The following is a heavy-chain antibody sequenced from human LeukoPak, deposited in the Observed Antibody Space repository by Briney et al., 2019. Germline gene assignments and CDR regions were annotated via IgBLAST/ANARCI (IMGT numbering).Heavy chain of an antibody. CDR2: ISTDGRST. V-gene: IGHV3-23*01. J-gene: IGHJ4*02. CDR3: AKHRVLVVGENDC. Sequence: GGSLRLSCAASGFTFNNYAMSWVRQAPGKGLEWVSAISTDGRSTHYADSVEGRFSISRDNSESTLYLQMNSLRAEDTAVYYCAKHRVLVVGENDCWGQGTLVTVSS. D-gene: IGHD3-3*01. CDR1: GFTFNNYA.